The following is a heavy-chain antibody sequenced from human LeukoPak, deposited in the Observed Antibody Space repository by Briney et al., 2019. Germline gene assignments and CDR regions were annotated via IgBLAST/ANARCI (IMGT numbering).Heavy chain of an antibody. CDR2: INHSGST. J-gene: IGHJ4*02. V-gene: IGHV4-34*01. CDR3: ARDRGGSYYGELDY. D-gene: IGHD1-26*01. CDR1: GGSFSGYY. Sequence: SETLSLTCAVYGGSFSGYYWSWIRQPPGKGLEWIGEINHSGSTNYNPSLKSRVTISVDTSKNQIFLKLSSVTAADTAVYYCARDRGGSYYGELDYWGQGTLVTVSS.